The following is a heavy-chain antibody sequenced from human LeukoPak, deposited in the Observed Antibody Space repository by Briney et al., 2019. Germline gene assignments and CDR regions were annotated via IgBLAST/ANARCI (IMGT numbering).Heavy chain of an antibody. CDR3: ATRYCTIAACRASSHHCFDD. V-gene: IGHV3-7*01. CDR1: GYTFCIYW. Sequence: PGGPLSLSCAVSGYTFCIYWMTWVRQARGKGREWVANINGDGSDANYVDSVKGRFTVSRDNAKNSLYLQLNSLRAEDTAVYYCATRYCTIAACRASSHHCFDDWGKGTTVIVSS. D-gene: IGHD2-8*01. CDR2: INGDGSDA. J-gene: IGHJ6*04.